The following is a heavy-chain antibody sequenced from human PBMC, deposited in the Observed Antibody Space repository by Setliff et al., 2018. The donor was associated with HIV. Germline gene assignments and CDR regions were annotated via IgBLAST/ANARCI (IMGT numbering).Heavy chain of an antibody. V-gene: IGHV3-21*01. J-gene: IGHJ4*02. CDR2: ISSSNSYK. CDR3: ARVTYGSGNFFDS. D-gene: IGHD3-10*01. CDR1: GFTFNSYS. Sequence: GGSLRLSCAASGFTFNSYSMNWVRQAPGKGLEWVSSISSSNSYKHYADSVKGRFTISRDNAKNSLYLQMNSLRVEDTAVYYCARVTYGSGNFFDSWGQGTLVTVSS.